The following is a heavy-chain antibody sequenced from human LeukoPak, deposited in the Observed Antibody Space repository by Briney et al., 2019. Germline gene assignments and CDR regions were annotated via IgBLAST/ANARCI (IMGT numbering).Heavy chain of an antibody. CDR2: LSDGGTRI. D-gene: IGHD6-19*01. J-gene: IGHJ4*02. CDR3: AKQWLLRGGYYFDY. Sequence: GGSLRLSCIASGFTFRNYGMSWVRQAPGKGLEWVSGLSDGGTRIFYADSVKGRFTVSRDNSKNTLYLQMDSLRAEDTAVYYCAKQWLLRGGYYFDYWGQGTLVTVSS. CDR1: GFTFRNYG. V-gene: IGHV3-23*01.